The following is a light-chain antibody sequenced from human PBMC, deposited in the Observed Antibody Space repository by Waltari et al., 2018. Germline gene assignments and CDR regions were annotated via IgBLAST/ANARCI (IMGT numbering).Light chain of an antibody. V-gene: IGKV4-1*01. J-gene: IGKJ1*01. CDR3: QQYYNIPPT. CDR1: QSVLYSSNNKNY. Sequence: IRITQSPDSLAVSLGERATINCKSSQSVLYSSNNKNYLAWYQQKPRQPPKLLIYWASTRESGVPDRFSGSGSGTDFTLTISSLQAEDVAVYYCQQYYNIPPTFGQGTKVEIK. CDR2: WAS.